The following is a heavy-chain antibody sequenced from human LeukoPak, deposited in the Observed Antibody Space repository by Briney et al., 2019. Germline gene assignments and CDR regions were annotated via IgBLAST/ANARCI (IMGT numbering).Heavy chain of an antibody. D-gene: IGHD5-18*01. J-gene: IGHJ4*02. Sequence: GGSLRLSCAASGFTFSSYWIHWVRQAPGKGLVWVSRTNSDGSSTIYAASVKGRFTISRDDVKNTVYLQMNSLRAEVTAVYYCTRGGGGNSFGQFDSWGQGTLVTVSS. CDR3: TRGGGGNSFGQFDS. CDR1: GFTFSSYW. V-gene: IGHV3-74*01. CDR2: TNSDGSST.